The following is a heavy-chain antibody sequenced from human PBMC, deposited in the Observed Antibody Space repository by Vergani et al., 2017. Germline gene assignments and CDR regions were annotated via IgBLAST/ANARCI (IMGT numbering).Heavy chain of an antibody. V-gene: IGHV4-31*03. Sequence: QVQLQESGPGLVKPSQTLSLTCTVSGGSISSGGYYWSWIRQHPGKGLEWIGYIYYSGSTYSNPSLKSRVTISVDTSKNQFSLKLSSVTAADTAVYYCARGHYDILTGYYFDYWGQGTLVTVSS. CDR1: GGSISSGGYY. CDR3: ARGHYDILTGYYFDY. D-gene: IGHD3-9*01. CDR2: IYYSGST. J-gene: IGHJ4*02.